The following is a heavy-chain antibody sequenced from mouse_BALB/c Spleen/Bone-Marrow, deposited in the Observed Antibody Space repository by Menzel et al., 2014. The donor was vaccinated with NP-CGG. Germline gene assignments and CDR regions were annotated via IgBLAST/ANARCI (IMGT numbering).Heavy chain of an antibody. CDR2: ISSGDYYS. D-gene: IGHD2-4*01. J-gene: IGHJ3*01. V-gene: IGHV5-9-1*01. CDR1: GFTFSNYD. Sequence: EVKLMESGGDLVKPGGSLKLSCAASGFTFSNYDMSWGRQTPEKRLEWVATISSGDYYSYYPDSVKGRFTISRDNAKNTLYLQMSSLRSEDTAMYYCATGDYGAWFACWGQGTLVTVSA. CDR3: ATGDYGAWFAC.